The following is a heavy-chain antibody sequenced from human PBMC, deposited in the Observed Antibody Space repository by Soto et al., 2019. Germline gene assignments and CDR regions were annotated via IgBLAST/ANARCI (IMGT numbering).Heavy chain of an antibody. D-gene: IGHD5-12*01. V-gene: IGHV1-18*04. CDR2: ISAYNGNT. CDR3: ARFPYSGYDPPSLDY. J-gene: IGHJ4*02. CDR1: GYTFTGYY. Sequence: GASVKVSCKASGYTFTGYYMHWVRQAPGQGLEWMGWISAYNGNTNYAQKLQGRVTMTTDTSTSTAYMELRSLRSDDTAVYYCARFPYSGYDPPSLDYWGQGTLVTVSS.